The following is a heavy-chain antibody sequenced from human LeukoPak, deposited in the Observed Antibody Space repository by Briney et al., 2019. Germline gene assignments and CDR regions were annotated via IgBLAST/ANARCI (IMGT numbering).Heavy chain of an antibody. CDR3: GRDFGLIGTKRSFDI. V-gene: IGHV3-7*01. J-gene: IGHJ3*02. D-gene: IGHD1-7*01. CDR1: GFTFSSYW. Sequence: GGSLRLSCAASGFTFSSYWMSWVRQAPGKGLEWVANIKQDGSEKYYVDSVKGRFTISRDNAKNSLYLQMNSLRAEDTAVYYCGRDFGLIGTKRSFDIWGQGTTVIVSS. CDR2: IKQDGSEK.